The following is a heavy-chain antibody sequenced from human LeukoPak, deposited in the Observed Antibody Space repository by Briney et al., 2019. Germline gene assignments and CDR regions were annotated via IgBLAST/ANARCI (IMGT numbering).Heavy chain of an antibody. D-gene: IGHD1-26*01. CDR3: AKRGSYREGKFDY. V-gene: IGHV3-23*01. Sequence: GGSLRLSCTASGSTFGDYAMSWFRQAPGKGLEWVSAISGSGGSTYYADSVKGRFTISRDNSKNTLYLQMNSLRAEDTAVYYCAKRGSYREGKFDYWGQGTLVTVSS. CDR1: GSTFGDYA. CDR2: ISGSGGST. J-gene: IGHJ4*02.